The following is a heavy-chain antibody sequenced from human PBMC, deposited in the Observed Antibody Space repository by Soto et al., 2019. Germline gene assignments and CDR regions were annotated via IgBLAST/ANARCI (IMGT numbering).Heavy chain of an antibody. J-gene: IGHJ6*03. CDR3: ARAIVVVPAAHSYYDFWSGQYKGYYYMDV. Sequence: PSETLSLTCAVYGGSFSGYYWSWIRQPPGKGLEWIGEINHSGSTNYNPSLKSRVTISVDTSKNQFSLKLSSVTAADTAVYYCARAIVVVPAAHSYYDFWSGQYKGYYYMDVWGKGTTVTVSS. CDR2: INHSGST. CDR1: GGSFSGYY. D-gene: IGHD3-3*01. V-gene: IGHV4-34*01.